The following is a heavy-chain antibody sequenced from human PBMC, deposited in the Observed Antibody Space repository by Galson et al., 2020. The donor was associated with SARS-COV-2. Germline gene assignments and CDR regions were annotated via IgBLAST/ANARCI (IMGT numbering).Heavy chain of an antibody. CDR1: GLTFSSYA. Sequence: TGGSLRLSCAASGLTFSSYAMHWVRQAPGKGLEWVAVISFDGSNKYYADSVKGRFTISRDNSKNTLSLQMNSLRAEDTAVYYCARGVHCSTTNCYSYYYYYGMDVWGQGTTVTVSS. CDR2: ISFDGSNK. D-gene: IGHD2-2*02. V-gene: IGHV3-30-3*01. J-gene: IGHJ6*02. CDR3: ARGVHCSTTNCYSYYYYYGMDV.